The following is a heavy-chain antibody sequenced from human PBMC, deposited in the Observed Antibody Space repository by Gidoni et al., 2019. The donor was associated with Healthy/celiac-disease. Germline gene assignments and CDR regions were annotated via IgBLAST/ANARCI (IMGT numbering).Heavy chain of an antibody. D-gene: IGHD2-2*01. Sequence: QVQLVESGGGVVQPGRSLRLSCAASGSTFSSYAMHWVRQAPGKGLEWVAVISYDGSNKYYADSVKGRFTISRDNSKNTLYLQMNSLRAEDTAVYYCAREAAVKHIVVVPAASYYFDYWGQGTLVTVSS. J-gene: IGHJ4*02. CDR2: ISYDGSNK. CDR3: AREAAVKHIVVVPAASYYFDY. V-gene: IGHV3-30-3*01. CDR1: GSTFSSYA.